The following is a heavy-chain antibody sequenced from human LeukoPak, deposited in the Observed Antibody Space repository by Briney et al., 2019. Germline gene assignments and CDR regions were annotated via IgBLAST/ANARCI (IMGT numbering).Heavy chain of an antibody. Sequence: ESGPTLVKPTQTLTLTCTFSGFSLSTSGVGVGWIRQPPGKALEWLALIYWNDDKRYSPSLKSRLTITKDTSKNQVVLTMTNMDPVDTATYYCAHRQLRGYSHGKDYFDYWGQGTLVTVSS. CDR1: GFSLSTSGVG. D-gene: IGHD5-18*01. V-gene: IGHV2-5*01. J-gene: IGHJ4*02. CDR2: IYWNDDK. CDR3: AHRQLRGYSHGKDYFDY.